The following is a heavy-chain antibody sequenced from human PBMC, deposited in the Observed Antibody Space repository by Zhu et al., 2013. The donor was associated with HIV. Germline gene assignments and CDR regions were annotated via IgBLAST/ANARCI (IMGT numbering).Heavy chain of an antibody. J-gene: IGHJ6*03. CDR1: GGPVSSSNYY. Sequence: QVQLQESGPGLVKPAETLSLTCAVSGGPVSSSNYYWGWIRQPPGKGLEWIGNIFYRGTFYNPSLKSRVTISVDTSKNQFSLKLSSVTAADTAVYYCARCVYYYYYMDVWGKGTTVTVSS. CDR3: ARCVYYYYYMDV. V-gene: IGHV4-39*07. CDR2: IFYRGT.